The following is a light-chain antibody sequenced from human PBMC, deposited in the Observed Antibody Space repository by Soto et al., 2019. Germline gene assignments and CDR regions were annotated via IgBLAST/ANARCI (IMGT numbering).Light chain of an antibody. CDR1: HSVCSNY. CDR2: GAS. Sequence: SVLTQSPGTLFLYPGGRATLSWRARHSVCSNYLSFYQHEPGRAPKLLFYGASSRATGIPDRSSGSGSGTDFTLTISRLEPEDFAVYYCQKYGSSLWAFGQGTNVDI. V-gene: IGKV3-20*01. CDR3: QKYGSSLWA. J-gene: IGKJ1*01.